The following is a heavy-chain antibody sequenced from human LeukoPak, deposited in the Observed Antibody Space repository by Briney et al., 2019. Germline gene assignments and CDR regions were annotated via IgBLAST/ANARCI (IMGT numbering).Heavy chain of an antibody. D-gene: IGHD6-13*01. CDR2: IYYSGST. CDR3: ARLSSSWLTYYYYYMDV. Sequence: SETLSLTCSVSGGSISSSSYYWGWIRQPPGKGLEWIGSIYYSGSTYYNPSLKSRVTISVDTSKNQFSLKLSSVTAADTAVYYCARLSSSWLTYYYYYMDVWGKGTTVTVSS. V-gene: IGHV4-39*01. CDR1: GGSISSSSYY. J-gene: IGHJ6*03.